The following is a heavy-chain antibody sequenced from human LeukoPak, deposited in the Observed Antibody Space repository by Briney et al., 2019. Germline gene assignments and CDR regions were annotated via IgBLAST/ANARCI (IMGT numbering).Heavy chain of an antibody. D-gene: IGHD1-26*01. Sequence: SETLSLTCTVSGGSISSYHWSWIRQPPGKGLEWIGYIYYSGSTYYNPSLKSRVTISVDTSKNQFSLKLSSVTAADTAVYYCARDSGSASYYYYGMDVWGQGTTVTVSS. CDR2: IYYSGST. CDR3: ARDSGSASYYYYGMDV. J-gene: IGHJ6*02. V-gene: IGHV4-59*12. CDR1: GGSISSYH.